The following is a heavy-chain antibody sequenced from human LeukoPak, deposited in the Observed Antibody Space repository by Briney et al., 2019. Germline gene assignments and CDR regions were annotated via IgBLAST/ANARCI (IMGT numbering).Heavy chain of an antibody. D-gene: IGHD4-23*01. CDR1: GFPFSNAW. CDR3: AKDNYGGNFLSPQDRHGPTFDP. Sequence: PGGSLRLSCAVFGSGFPFSNAWMSWVRQAPGKGPEWVSTISGSAGTTYYADSVQGRFTISRDNSRNNLFLQMNSLRAEDTAIYYCAKDNYGGNFLSPQDRHGPTFDPWGQGTQVTVSS. J-gene: IGHJ5*02. V-gene: IGHV3-23*01. CDR2: ISGSAGTT.